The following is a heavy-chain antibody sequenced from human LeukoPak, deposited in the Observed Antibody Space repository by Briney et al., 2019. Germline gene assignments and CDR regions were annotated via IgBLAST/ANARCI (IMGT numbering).Heavy chain of an antibody. Sequence: GGSLRLSCAASGFTFSSYAMSWVRQAPGKGLQWVSSISDRDGSTYYADSVKGRFTISRDNSKNTLYLQMNSLRAEDTAVYYCAKDWDMAPGYWGQGTLATASS. J-gene: IGHJ4*02. CDR2: ISDRDGST. CDR3: AKDWDMAPGY. D-gene: IGHD2-15*01. V-gene: IGHV3-23*01. CDR1: GFTFSSYA.